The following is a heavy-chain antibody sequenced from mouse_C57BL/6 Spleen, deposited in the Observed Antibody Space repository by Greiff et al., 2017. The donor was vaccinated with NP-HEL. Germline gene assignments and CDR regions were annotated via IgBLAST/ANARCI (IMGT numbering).Heavy chain of an antibody. J-gene: IGHJ2*01. CDR1: GFTFSSYA. V-gene: IGHV5-9-1*02. CDR2: ISSGGDYI. CDR3: TRVNYYGSSYVDY. Sequence: EVQGVESGEGLVKPGGSLKLFCAASGFTFSSYAMSWVRQTPEKRLEWVAYISSGGDYIYYADTVKGRFTISRDNARNTLYLQMSSLKSEDTAMYYCTRVNYYGSSYVDYWGQGTTLTVSS. D-gene: IGHD1-1*01.